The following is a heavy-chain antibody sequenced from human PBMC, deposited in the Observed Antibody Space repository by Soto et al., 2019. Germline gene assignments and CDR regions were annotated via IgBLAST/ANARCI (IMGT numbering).Heavy chain of an antibody. CDR3: ARGTGHYYYYGMDV. CDR1: GGTFNSYA. CDR2: IIPIFTTA. J-gene: IGHJ6*02. V-gene: IGHV1-69*13. Sequence: ASVKVSCKASGGTFNSYAISWVRQAPGQGLEWMGGIIPIFTTANYAQKFQGRVTITADESTSTAYMELSSLRSEDTAVYYCARGTGHYYYYGMDVWGQGTTVTVSS.